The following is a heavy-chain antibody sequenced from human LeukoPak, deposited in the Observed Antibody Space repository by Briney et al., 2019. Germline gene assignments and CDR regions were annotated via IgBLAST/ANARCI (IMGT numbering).Heavy chain of an antibody. V-gene: IGHV4-31*03. CDR1: GGSISSGGYY. J-gene: IGHJ5*02. Sequence: ASQTLSLTCTVSGGSISSGGYYWSWIRQFPGKGLEWIGYIYYSGYTYYNPSLKSRVSLSVDTSKNHFSLKLSSVTAADTAVYYCARYCSGGSCYPGTNWFDPWGQGTLVTVSS. CDR3: ARYCSGGSCYPGTNWFDP. D-gene: IGHD2-15*01. CDR2: IYYSGYT.